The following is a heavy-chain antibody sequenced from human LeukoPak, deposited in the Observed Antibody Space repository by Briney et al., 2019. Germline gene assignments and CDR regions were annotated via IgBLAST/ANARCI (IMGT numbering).Heavy chain of an antibody. V-gene: IGHV4-39*07. CDR3: ARVPSSGSRYGPRFDY. CDR2: IYYTGST. CDR1: GFTFDDYG. J-gene: IGHJ4*02. D-gene: IGHD5-18*01. Sequence: PGGSLRLSCAASGFTFDDYGMSWIRQPPGKGLEWIGSIYYTGSTYYNPSLKSRVTISVDTSKNQFSLKLSSVTAADTAVYYCARVPSSGSRYGPRFDYWGQGTLVTVSS.